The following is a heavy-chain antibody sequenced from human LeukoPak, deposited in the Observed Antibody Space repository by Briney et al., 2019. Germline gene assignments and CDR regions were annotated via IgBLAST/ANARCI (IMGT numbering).Heavy chain of an antibody. CDR2: ISAYNGNT. Sequence: ASVKVSCKASGYTFTSYGISWVRQAPGQGLEWMGWISAYNGNTNYAQKLQGRVTMTTDTSTSTAYMELRSLRSDDTAVYYCARHGEYYDSSGYYSSFDYWGQGTLVTVSS. CDR3: ARHGEYYDSSGYYSSFDY. D-gene: IGHD3-22*01. CDR1: GYTFTSYG. V-gene: IGHV1-18*01. J-gene: IGHJ4*02.